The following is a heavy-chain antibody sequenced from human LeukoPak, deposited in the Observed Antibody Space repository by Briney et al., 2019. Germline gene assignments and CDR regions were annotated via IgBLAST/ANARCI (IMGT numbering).Heavy chain of an antibody. CDR2: IRYDGSET. J-gene: IGHJ4*02. CDR3: AKDQGGSGDYFDY. D-gene: IGHD3-10*01. Sequence: GGSLRLSCAASGFIFSIYGMHWVRQAPDKGLEWVAFIRYDGSETYYAESVKGRFTISRDNSKNTMYLQMNSLTAEDTAVYYCAKDQGGSGDYFDYWGQGTLVTVPS. V-gene: IGHV3-30*02. CDR1: GFIFSIYG.